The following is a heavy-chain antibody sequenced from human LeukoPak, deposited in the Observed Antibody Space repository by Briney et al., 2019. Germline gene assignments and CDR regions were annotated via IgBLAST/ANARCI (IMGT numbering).Heavy chain of an antibody. CDR2: ISDSGGST. J-gene: IGHJ4*02. CDR1: GFTLSSYA. V-gene: IGHV3-23*01. CDR3: AEGSAGSRPYYFDY. Sequence: SGGSLRLSCAASGFTLSSYAMSWVRQAPGKGLDWFSAISDSGGSTYHADSVKGRFTISRDNSKNTLYLQMNSLRAEDTAVYYCAEGSAGSRPYYFDYWGQGTLVTVSS. D-gene: IGHD2-15*01.